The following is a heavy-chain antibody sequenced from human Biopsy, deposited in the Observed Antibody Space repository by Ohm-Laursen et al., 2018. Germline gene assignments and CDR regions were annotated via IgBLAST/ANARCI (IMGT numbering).Heavy chain of an antibody. Sequence: SSVKVSCKVSGYAVTELSMHWVRQAPGQGLEWMGGFAPENGRIVYSQKFQGRVTMTEDTSTSTAYMEVWRLRSDDTAVYYCAADINVWNVNYWGQGTQVIVSS. CDR3: AADINVWNVNY. D-gene: IGHD1-1*01. J-gene: IGHJ4*02. CDR1: GYAVTELS. CDR2: FAPENGRI. V-gene: IGHV1-24*01.